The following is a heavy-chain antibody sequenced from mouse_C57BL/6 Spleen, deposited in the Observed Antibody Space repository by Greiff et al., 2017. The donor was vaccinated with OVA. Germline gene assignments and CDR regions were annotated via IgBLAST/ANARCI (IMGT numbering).Heavy chain of an antibody. CDR2: ISSGSSTI. Sequence: EVKLVESGGGLVKPGGSLKLSCAASGFTFSDYGMHWVRQAPEKGLEWVAYISSGSSTIYYADTVKGRFTISRDNAKNTLFLQMTSLRSEDTAMYYCARPGYYYGSSYVGYFDVWGTGTTVTVSS. J-gene: IGHJ1*03. V-gene: IGHV5-17*01. D-gene: IGHD1-1*01. CDR3: ARPGYYYGSSYVGYFDV. CDR1: GFTFSDYG.